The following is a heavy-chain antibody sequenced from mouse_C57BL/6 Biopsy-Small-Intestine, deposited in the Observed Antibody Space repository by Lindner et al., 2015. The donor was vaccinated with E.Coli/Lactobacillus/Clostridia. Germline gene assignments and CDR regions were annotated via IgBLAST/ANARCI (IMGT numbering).Heavy chain of an antibody. Sequence: SVKVSCKVSGVTVTSKPIHWVRQAPGQAFEWMAWVNAAPGGLTWSSPKFRDRLTTAYDTSTNMVYMELAALTPADTGIYFCAREGARVGATFDSWGQGTLVRVSS. CDR2: VNAAPGGLT. CDR1: GVTVTSKP. J-gene: IGHJ4*01. D-gene: IGHD1-1*02. V-gene: IGHV1-84*02. CDR3: AREGARVGATFDS.